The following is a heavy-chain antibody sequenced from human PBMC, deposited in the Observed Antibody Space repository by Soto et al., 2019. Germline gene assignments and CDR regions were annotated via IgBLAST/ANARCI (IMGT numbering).Heavy chain of an antibody. Sequence: ASVKVSCKASGYAFTSYDINWVRQATGQGLEWMGWMNPNSGNTGYAQKFQGRVTMTRNTSISTAYMELSSLRSEDTAVYYCARALPSIVVVPAAMSGYWGQGTLVTVSS. V-gene: IGHV1-8*01. D-gene: IGHD2-2*01. J-gene: IGHJ4*02. CDR2: MNPNSGNT. CDR3: ARALPSIVVVPAAMSGY. CDR1: GYAFTSYD.